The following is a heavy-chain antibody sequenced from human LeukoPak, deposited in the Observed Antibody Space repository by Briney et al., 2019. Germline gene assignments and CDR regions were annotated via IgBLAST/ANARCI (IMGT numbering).Heavy chain of an antibody. J-gene: IGHJ4*02. V-gene: IGHV4-61*08. CDR3: ARESAGSLHDSTAAFHY. Sequence: SETLSLTCTVSGGSISSGGYYWSWIRHPPGKGLEWIAYGHHSESSNYNPSFRSRVTIPVDTSRNQFSLRLTSVTAADTAVYYCARESAGSLHDSTAAFHYWGQGILVIVSS. D-gene: IGHD2-8*02. CDR2: GHHSESS. CDR1: GGSISSGGYY.